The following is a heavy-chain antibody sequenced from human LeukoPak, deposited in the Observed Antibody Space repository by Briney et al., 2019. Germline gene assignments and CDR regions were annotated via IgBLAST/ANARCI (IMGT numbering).Heavy chain of an antibody. CDR2: INPSGGST. CDR1: GCTFTSYY. Sequence: AASVKVSCKASGCTFTSYYMHWVRQAPGQGLEWMGIINPSGGSTSYAQKFQGRVTMTRDTSTSTVYMELSSLRSEDTAVYYCARESLGTAYDYWGQGTLVTVSS. CDR3: ARESLGTAYDY. V-gene: IGHV1-46*01. D-gene: IGHD7-27*01. J-gene: IGHJ4*02.